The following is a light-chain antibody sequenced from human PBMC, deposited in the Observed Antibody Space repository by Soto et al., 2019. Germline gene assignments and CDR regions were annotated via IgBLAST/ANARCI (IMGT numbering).Light chain of an antibody. J-gene: IGKJ5*01. V-gene: IGKV1-39*01. CDR1: QSITTY. Sequence: DIQMTQSPSSLFASVGDRVTITCRASQSITTYLNWYQQRPGKAPRLLIYGASSLHTGVPSRFSGSGSGTDFTLTISSLQPEAFATYYCQRSYRSISFGPGTRLEMK. CDR2: GAS. CDR3: QRSYRSIS.